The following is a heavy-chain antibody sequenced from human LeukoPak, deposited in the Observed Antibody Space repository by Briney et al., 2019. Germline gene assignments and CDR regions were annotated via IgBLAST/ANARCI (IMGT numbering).Heavy chain of an antibody. D-gene: IGHD5-24*01. Sequence: SETLSLTCTVSGGSISGYYWTWIRQPPGKGLEWIGYIYYTGNTNYNPSLKSRVTISVDTSKNQFSLNLSSVTAADTALYYCARFDRDGYNLDYWGQGTLVTVSS. J-gene: IGHJ4*02. CDR1: GGSISGYY. V-gene: IGHV4-59*01. CDR3: ARFDRDGYNLDY. CDR2: IYYTGNT.